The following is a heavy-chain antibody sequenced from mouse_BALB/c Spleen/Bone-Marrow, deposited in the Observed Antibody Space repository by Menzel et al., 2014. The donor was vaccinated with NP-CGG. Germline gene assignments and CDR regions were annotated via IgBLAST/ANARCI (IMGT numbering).Heavy chain of an antibody. Sequence: MQLKESGGGLVQPGESLKLSCESNEYEFPSHDMSWVRKTPEKRLELVAAINSDGGSTFYPDTMERRFIISRDNTKKTLYLQMSSLRSEDTALYYCARQGDYGSSWFAYWGQGTLVTVSA. V-gene: IGHV5-2*01. CDR2: INSDGGST. CDR1: EYEFPSHD. D-gene: IGHD1-1*01. J-gene: IGHJ3*01. CDR3: ARQGDYGSSWFAY.